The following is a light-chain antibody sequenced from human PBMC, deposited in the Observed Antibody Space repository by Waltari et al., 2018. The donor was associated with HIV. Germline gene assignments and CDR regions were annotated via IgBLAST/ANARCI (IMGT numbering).Light chain of an antibody. J-gene: IGLJ3*02. Sequence: QSVLTQSPSASKTPGQRVLMSCSGTNSNVGNNFVSWFQQVPVGAPKLVIYRKDRRPSGVPDLFSAAKSGSSASLAISGLQSDDEAYYFCASWDDKLSHWVFGGGTKLTV. CDR3: ASWDDKLSHWV. V-gene: IGLV1-47*01. CDR1: NSNVGNNF. CDR2: RKD.